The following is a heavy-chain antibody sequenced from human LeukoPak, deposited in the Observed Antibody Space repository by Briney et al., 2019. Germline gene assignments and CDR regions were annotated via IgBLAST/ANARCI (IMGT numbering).Heavy chain of an antibody. CDR2: ISSSGSTI. CDR1: GFTFSSYE. V-gene: IGHV3-48*03. J-gene: IGHJ4*02. CDR3: ARGSALLWFGEFSNPFDY. D-gene: IGHD3-10*01. Sequence: GGSLRPSCAASGFTFSSYEMNWVRQAPGKGLEWVSYISSSGSTIYYADSVKGRFTISRDNAKNSLYLQMNSLRAEDTAVYYCARGSALLWFGEFSNPFDYWGQGTLVTVSS.